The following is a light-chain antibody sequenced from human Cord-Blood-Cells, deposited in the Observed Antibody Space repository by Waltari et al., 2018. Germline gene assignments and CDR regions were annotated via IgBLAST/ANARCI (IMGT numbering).Light chain of an antibody. CDR1: QSISSW. J-gene: IGKJ2*01. Sequence: DIQMTQSPSTLSASLGDRVTITCRASQSISSWLAWYQQKPGKAPKLLIYKASSLASGVPSRFSGSGSGTEFTLTISSLQPDDFATYYCQQYNSYSYTFGQGTKLEIK. CDR3: QQYNSYSYT. V-gene: IGKV1-5*03. CDR2: KAS.